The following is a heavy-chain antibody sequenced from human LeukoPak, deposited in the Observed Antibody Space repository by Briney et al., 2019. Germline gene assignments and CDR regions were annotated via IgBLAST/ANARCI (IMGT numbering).Heavy chain of an antibody. V-gene: IGHV1-8*02. CDR2: MNPNRGNT. CDR3: ARGRESNYYNSGIYNS. J-gene: IGHJ5*02. CDR1: GYTFTGYY. Sequence: ASVKVSCKASGYTFTGYYMHWVRQAPGQGLEWMGWMNPNRGNTGYAQKFQGRVTMTRNTTTNTAYMELSSLRYEDTAVYYCARGRESNYYNSGIYNSWGQGTLVTVSS. D-gene: IGHD3-10*01.